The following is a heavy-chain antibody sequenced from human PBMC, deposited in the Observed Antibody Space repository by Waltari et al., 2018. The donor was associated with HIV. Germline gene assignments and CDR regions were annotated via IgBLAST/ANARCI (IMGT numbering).Heavy chain of an antibody. CDR2: IYYSGST. Sequence: QVQLQESGPGLVKPSETLSLTCTVSGGSISSYYWSWIRQPPGKGLEWIGYIYYSGSTNYSPSLKGRVTISVDTSKNQFSLKLSSVTAADTAVYYGARDYYDSSGYYYGYSPWGQGTLVTVSS. D-gene: IGHD3-22*01. J-gene: IGHJ5*02. V-gene: IGHV4-59*01. CDR3: ARDYYDSSGYYYGYSP. CDR1: GGSISSYY.